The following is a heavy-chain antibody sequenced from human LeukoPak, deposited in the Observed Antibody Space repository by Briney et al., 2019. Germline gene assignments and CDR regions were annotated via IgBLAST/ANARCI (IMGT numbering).Heavy chain of an antibody. CDR1: GFTFSSYA. J-gene: IGHJ4*02. CDR3: ARSKSSSSPNFDY. Sequence: RGGSLRLSCAASGFTFSSYAMHWVRQAPGKGLEWVAIISYDGSNKYYADSVKGRFTISRDNSKSTLYLQMNSLRAEDTAVYYCARSKSSSSPNFDYWGQGTLVTVSS. CDR2: ISYDGSNK. V-gene: IGHV3-30-3*01. D-gene: IGHD6-6*01.